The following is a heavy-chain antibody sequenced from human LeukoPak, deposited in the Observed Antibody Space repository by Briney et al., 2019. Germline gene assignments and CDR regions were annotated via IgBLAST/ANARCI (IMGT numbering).Heavy chain of an antibody. D-gene: IGHD2-2*01. J-gene: IGHJ4*02. Sequence: ASVKVSCKASGYTFTSYGISWVRQAPGQGLEWMGWNSAYNGNTNYAQKLQGRVTMTTDTSTSTAYMELRSLRSDDTAVYYCARGLKGCSSTSCPPAFCYYWGQGTLVTVSS. CDR1: GYTFTSYG. V-gene: IGHV1-18*01. CDR3: ARGLKGCSSTSCPPAFCYY. CDR2: NSAYNGNT.